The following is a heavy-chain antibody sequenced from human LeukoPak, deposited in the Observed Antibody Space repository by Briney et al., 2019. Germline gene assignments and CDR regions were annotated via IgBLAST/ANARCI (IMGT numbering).Heavy chain of an antibody. CDR3: ARTKGTYYYDSSGYYALPLDAFDI. V-gene: IGHV1-2*06. Sequence: GASVKVSCKASGYTFTGYYMHWVRQAPGQGLEWMGRINPNSGGTNYAQKFQGRVTMTRDTSISTAYMELSRLRSDETAVYYCARTKGTYYYDSSGYYALPLDAFDIWGQGTMVTVSS. CDR2: INPNSGGT. CDR1: GYTFTGYY. J-gene: IGHJ3*02. D-gene: IGHD3-22*01.